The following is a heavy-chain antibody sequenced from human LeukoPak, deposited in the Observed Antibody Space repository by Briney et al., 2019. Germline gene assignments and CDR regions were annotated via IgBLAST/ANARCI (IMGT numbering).Heavy chain of an antibody. Sequence: SHTLSLTCALSMDILSSKSAAWNWLTQSPSRGLEWRGRTYYRSKWYNDYAVSVKSRITINPDTSKNQFSLQLNSVTPEDTAVYDCARGGGDSSSWYGNWGQGTLVTVSS. CDR1: MDILSSKSAA. D-gene: IGHD6-13*01. V-gene: IGHV6-1*01. CDR3: ARGGGDSSSWYGN. CDR2: TYYRSKWYN. J-gene: IGHJ4*02.